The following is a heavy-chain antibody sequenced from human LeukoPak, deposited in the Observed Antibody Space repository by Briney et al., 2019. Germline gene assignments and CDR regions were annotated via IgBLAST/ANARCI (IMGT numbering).Heavy chain of an antibody. D-gene: IGHD5-12*01. CDR1: GFTVSSNY. V-gene: IGHV3-66*01. CDR2: IYSGGST. CDR3: ARERGSLRISDAFDI. Sequence: GGSLRLSCAASGFTVSSNYMSWVRQAPGKGLEWVSVIYSGGSTYYADSVKGRFTISRDNSKNTLYLQMNSLRAEDTAVYYRARERGSLRISDAFDIWGQGTMVTVSS. J-gene: IGHJ3*02.